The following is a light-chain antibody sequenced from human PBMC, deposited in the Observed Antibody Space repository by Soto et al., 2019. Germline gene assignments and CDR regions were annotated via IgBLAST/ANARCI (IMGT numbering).Light chain of an antibody. CDR1: SSDVGSYNL. CDR2: EVS. CDR3: CSYAGSSTFWV. Sequence: QSALTQPASVSGSPGQSITISCTGISSDVGSYNLVSWYQQHPGKAPKLMIYEVSKRPSGVSNRFSGSKSGNTASLTISGLQAEDEADYYCCSYAGSSTFWVFGGGTKVTVL. J-gene: IGLJ3*02. V-gene: IGLV2-23*02.